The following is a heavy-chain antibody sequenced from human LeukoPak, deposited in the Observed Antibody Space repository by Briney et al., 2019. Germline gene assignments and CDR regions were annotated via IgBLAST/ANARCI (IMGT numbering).Heavy chain of an antibody. V-gene: IGHV3-48*03. CDR2: ISSSGSAI. J-gene: IGHJ3*01. Sequence: PVGSLILSCAASGFTFSSYEMNWVRQAPGKGLEWVSYISSSGSAIYYADSVKGRFTISRDNGKNSLYLQMNSLRAEDTAVYYCARDLSIAARGGIWGQGTMLSASS. D-gene: IGHD6-6*01. CDR1: GFTFSSYE. CDR3: ARDLSIAARGGI.